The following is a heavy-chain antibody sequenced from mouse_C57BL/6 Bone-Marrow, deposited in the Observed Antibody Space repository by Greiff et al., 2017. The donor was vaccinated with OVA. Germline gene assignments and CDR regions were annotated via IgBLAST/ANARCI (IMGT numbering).Heavy chain of an antibody. CDR2: IYPGDGDT. Sequence: QVQLQQSGPELVKPGASVKISCKASGYAFSSSWMNWVKQRPGKGLEWIGRIYPGDGDTNYNGKFKGKATLTADKSSSTAYMQLSSLTSEDSAVYFCARDGTTVGATGWTRAMDYWGQGTSVTVSS. CDR3: ARDGTTVGATGWTRAMDY. J-gene: IGHJ4*01. CDR1: GYAFSSSW. V-gene: IGHV1-82*01. D-gene: IGHD1-1*01.